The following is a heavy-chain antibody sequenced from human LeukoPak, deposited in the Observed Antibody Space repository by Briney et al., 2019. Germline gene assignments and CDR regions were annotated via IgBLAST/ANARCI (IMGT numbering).Heavy chain of an antibody. Sequence: SETLSLTCTVSGGSISTYYWSWIRQPPGKGLEYIGYIYYSGSTNYNPSLKSRVTISVDTSKNQFSLKLSSVTAADTAVYYCARDGSGSGYYYFDYWGQGTLVTVSS. CDR3: ARDGSGSGYYYFDY. V-gene: IGHV4-59*01. J-gene: IGHJ4*02. CDR2: IYYSGST. CDR1: GGSISTYY. D-gene: IGHD3-22*01.